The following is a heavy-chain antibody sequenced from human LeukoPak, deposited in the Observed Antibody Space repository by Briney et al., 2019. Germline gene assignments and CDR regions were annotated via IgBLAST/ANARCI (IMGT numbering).Heavy chain of an antibody. CDR1: GFTFSSYA. CDR3: ARLHPFRYFDY. V-gene: IGHV3-64*01. J-gene: IGHJ4*02. CDR2: ISSNGGST. Sequence: TGGSLRLSCAASGFTFSSYAMHWVRQAPGKGLEYVSAISSNGGSTYYANSVKGRSTISRDNSKNTLYLQMGSLRAEDMAVYYCARLHPFRYFDYWGQGTLVTVSS.